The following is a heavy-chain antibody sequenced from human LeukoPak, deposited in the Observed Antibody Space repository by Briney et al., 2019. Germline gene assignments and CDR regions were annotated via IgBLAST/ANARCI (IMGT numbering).Heavy chain of an antibody. Sequence: SETLSLTCTVSGGSISSYYWSWIRQPPGKGLEWIGYISYSGNTNYNPSLRSRVTISVDTSKNQFSLKLTSVTAADTAVYYCARQGGYIAPLALWGQGTLVTVSA. CDR2: ISYSGNT. V-gene: IGHV4-59*08. CDR1: GGSISSYY. J-gene: IGHJ4*02. CDR3: ARQGGYIAPLAL. D-gene: IGHD5-12*01.